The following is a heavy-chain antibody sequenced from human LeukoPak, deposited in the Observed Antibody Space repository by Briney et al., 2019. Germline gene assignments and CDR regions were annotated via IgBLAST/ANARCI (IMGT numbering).Heavy chain of an antibody. CDR1: GFTVSSNY. J-gene: IGHJ6*02. D-gene: IGHD2-2*01. Sequence: GGSLRLSCAASGFTVSSNYMSWVRQAPGKGLEWVSVIYSGGSTYYADSVKGRFTISRDNSKNTLYLQMNSLRAEDTAVYYCARDDCSSTSCSPSGYYYYGMGVWGQGTTVTVSS. CDR2: IYSGGST. CDR3: ARDDCSSTSCSPSGYYYYGMGV. V-gene: IGHV3-66*01.